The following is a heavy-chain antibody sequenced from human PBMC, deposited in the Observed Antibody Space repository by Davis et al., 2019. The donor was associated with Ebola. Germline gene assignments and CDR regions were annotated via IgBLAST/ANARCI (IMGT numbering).Heavy chain of an antibody. D-gene: IGHD4-11*01. V-gene: IGHV3-30*01. CDR3: ARDDYSNYGGAFDI. J-gene: IGHJ3*02. Sequence: DSVKGRFTISRDNSKNTLYLQMNSLRAEDTAVYYCARDDYSNYGGAFDIWGQGTMVTVSS.